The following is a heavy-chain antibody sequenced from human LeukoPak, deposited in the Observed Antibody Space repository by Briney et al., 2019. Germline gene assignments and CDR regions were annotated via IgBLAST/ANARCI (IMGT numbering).Heavy chain of an antibody. J-gene: IGHJ5*02. CDR3: ARGGYGSWNWFDP. CDR2: IYYSGST. Sequence: SETLSLTCTVSGGSISSGDYYWSWIRQPPGKGLEWIGYIYYSGSTYYNPSLKSRVTISVDTSKNQSSLKLSSVTAADTAVYYCARGGYGSWNWFDPWGQGTLVTVSS. D-gene: IGHD1-1*01. V-gene: IGHV4-30-4*01. CDR1: GGSISSGDYY.